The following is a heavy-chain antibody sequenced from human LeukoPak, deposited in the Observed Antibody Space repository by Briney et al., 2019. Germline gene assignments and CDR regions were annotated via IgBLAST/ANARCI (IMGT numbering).Heavy chain of an antibody. Sequence: SQTLSLTCTVSGGSISSGDYYWSWIRQPPGKGLEWIVYIYYSGSTYYNPSLKSRVTISVDTSKNQFSLKLSSVTAADTAVYYCARVRYYDSSGYNWFDPWGQGTLVTVSS. D-gene: IGHD3-22*01. V-gene: IGHV4-30-4*01. CDR3: ARVRYYDSSGYNWFDP. J-gene: IGHJ5*02. CDR1: GGSISSGDYY. CDR2: IYYSGST.